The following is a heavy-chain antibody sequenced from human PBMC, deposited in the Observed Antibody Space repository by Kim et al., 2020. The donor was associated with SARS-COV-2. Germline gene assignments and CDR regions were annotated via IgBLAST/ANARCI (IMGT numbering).Heavy chain of an antibody. Sequence: SETLSLTCAVSGGSISSSNWWSWVRHPPGKGLEWIGEISHSGSTNYNPSLKSRVTISVDKSKNQFSLKLTSVTAADTAVYFCARYCSSTSCYAPHLYYYYGMDVWGQGTTVTVSS. CDR2: ISHSGST. V-gene: IGHV4-4*02. D-gene: IGHD2-2*01. CDR3: ARYCSSTSCYAPHLYYYYGMDV. CDR1: GGSISSSNW. J-gene: IGHJ6*02.